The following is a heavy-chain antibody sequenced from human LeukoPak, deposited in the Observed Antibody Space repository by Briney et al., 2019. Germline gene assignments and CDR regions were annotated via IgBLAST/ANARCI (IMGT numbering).Heavy chain of an antibody. V-gene: IGHV4-4*02. CDR3: ARDCSSTSCYPYYYYMDV. Sequence: SETLSLTCAVSGGSISSSNWWSWVRQPPGKGLEWIGEIYHSGSTNYNPSLKSRVTISVDKSKNQFSLKLSSVTAADTAVYYCARDCSSTSCYPYYYYMDVWGKGTTVTVSS. CDR1: GGSISSSNW. D-gene: IGHD2-2*01. J-gene: IGHJ6*03. CDR2: IYHSGST.